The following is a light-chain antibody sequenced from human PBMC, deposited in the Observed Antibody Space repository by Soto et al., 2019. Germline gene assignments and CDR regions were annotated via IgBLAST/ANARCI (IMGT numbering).Light chain of an antibody. CDR3: QQYMSYS. J-gene: IGKJ1*01. V-gene: IGKV1-9*01. Sequence: IQLTQSPSSLSASVGDRVTITCRASQGIGSYLAWYQQKPGEVPERLIFGASSLQSGVPSRFSGSGSGTEFTLTISSLQPDDFATYYCQQYMSYSFGQGTKVDIK. CDR1: QGIGSY. CDR2: GAS.